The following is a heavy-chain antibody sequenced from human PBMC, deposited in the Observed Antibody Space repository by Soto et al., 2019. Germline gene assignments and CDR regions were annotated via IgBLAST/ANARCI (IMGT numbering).Heavy chain of an antibody. CDR2: VFHTGFT. CDR3: AKGGRLRSPFRF. CDR1: GESLNYNH. Sequence: QVQLQQWGAGLVKSSETLSLTCAVYGESLNYNHWSLIRQPPAKGLEWIGEVFHTGFTNYNPSLNSRVTISVDTSKNDFSLKLSSVSAADTAVYFCAKGGRLRSPFRFWGEGTLVSVSS. D-gene: IGHD4-17*01. J-gene: IGHJ4*02. V-gene: IGHV4-34*01.